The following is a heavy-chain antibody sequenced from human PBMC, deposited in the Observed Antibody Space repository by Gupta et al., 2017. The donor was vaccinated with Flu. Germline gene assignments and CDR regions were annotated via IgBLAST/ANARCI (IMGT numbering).Heavy chain of an antibody. Sequence: QVQLVQSGGEVKKPGASVKVSCKASGYTFSSYYITWVRQAPGQGLEWMGWISTYNGNTKYAQRLQGRVTMTTDTSTNTVYMELRSLTSDDTAVYYCARDWGFSGSYVDYWGQGTLVTVSS. CDR2: ISTYNGNT. J-gene: IGHJ4*02. CDR1: GYTFSSYY. V-gene: IGHV1-18*01. D-gene: IGHD1-26*01. CDR3: ARDWGFSGSYVDY.